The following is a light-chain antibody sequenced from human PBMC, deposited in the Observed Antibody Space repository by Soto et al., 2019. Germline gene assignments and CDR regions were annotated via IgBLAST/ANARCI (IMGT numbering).Light chain of an antibody. Sequence: EIVLTQSPGTLSLSPGERATLSCRASEFLSSSYLVWYQQKPGQAPRLLIYAASRRATGIPDRFSGSGSATEYTLTLNTLETEDFAVYYCQQQGTFGQGTKLEIK. CDR1: EFLSSSY. CDR2: AAS. J-gene: IGKJ2*01. V-gene: IGKV3-20*01. CDR3: QQQGT.